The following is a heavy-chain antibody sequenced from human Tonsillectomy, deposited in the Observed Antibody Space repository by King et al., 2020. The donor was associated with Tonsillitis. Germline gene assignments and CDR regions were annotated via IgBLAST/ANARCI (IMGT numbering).Heavy chain of an antibody. CDR2: ISPNSGGT. CDR3: AKIGTAYGAFDI. V-gene: IGHV1-2*02. Sequence: QVQLVESGAEVKKPGASVKVSCKASGYTFTGYHMHWVRQARGQGLEWMGWISPNSGGTNYAQMFQGRVTMTRDTSITTAYMELSRLRSDDTAVYYCAKIGTAYGAFDIWGQGTMVTVSS. D-gene: IGHD3-10*01. CDR1: GYTFTGYH. J-gene: IGHJ3*02.